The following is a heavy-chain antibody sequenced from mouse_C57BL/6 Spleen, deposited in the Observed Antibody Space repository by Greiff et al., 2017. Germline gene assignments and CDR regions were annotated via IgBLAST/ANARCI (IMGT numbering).Heavy chain of an antibody. D-gene: IGHD1-1*01. J-gene: IGHJ2*01. CDR3: TTRDYYGSSPYYFDY. V-gene: IGHV14-4*01. CDR2: IDPENGDT. CDR1: GFNIKDDY. Sequence: DVKLQESGAELVRPGASVKLSCTASGFNIKDDYMHWVKQRPEQGLEWIGWIDPENGDTEYASKFQGKATITADTSSNTAYLQLSSLTSEDTAVYYCTTRDYYGSSPYYFDYWGQGTTLTVSS.